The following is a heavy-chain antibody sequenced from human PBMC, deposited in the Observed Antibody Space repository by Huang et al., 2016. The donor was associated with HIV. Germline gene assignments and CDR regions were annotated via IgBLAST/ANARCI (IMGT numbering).Heavy chain of an antibody. Sequence: QVRLQESGPALVKPSETLYLTGAVSCGSINKYSWNWIRQPPGKGVERFWYIFYTGVTSYRPSLQSRVTMSVDTSKNNFSLKLTSVTAADTAVYYCARAYPSGALDYWGQGTLVTVSS. CDR2: IFYTGVT. CDR3: ARAYPSGALDY. CDR1: CGSINKYS. J-gene: IGHJ4*02. V-gene: IGHV4-59*01.